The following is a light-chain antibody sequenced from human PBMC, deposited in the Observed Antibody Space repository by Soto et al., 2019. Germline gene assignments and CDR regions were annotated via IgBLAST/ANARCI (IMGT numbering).Light chain of an antibody. CDR1: QSVSSN. J-gene: IGKJ5*01. V-gene: IGKV3-15*01. CDR2: GAS. Sequence: EIVMTQSPATLSVSPGERATLSCRASQSVSSNLAWYQQKPGQAPRLLSYGASTRATGIPARFSGSGSGTEFPLTVSILQSEDFAVYYCQQYNNWPPVTFGQGTRLEIK. CDR3: QQYNNWPPVT.